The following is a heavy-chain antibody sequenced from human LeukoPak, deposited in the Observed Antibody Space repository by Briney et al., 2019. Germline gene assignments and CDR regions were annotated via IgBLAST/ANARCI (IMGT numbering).Heavy chain of an antibody. CDR2: IIPILGIA. CDR1: GGTFSNYA. CDR3: ARVSKYYDYVWGSYRYTGGGFDY. D-gene: IGHD3-16*02. Sequence: GASVKVSCKASGGTFSNYALSWVRQAPGQGLEWMGRIIPILGIANYAQKFQGRVTITADKSTSTAYMELSSLRSEDTAVYYCARVSKYYDYVWGSYRYTGGGFDYWGQGTLVTVSS. J-gene: IGHJ4*02. V-gene: IGHV1-69*04.